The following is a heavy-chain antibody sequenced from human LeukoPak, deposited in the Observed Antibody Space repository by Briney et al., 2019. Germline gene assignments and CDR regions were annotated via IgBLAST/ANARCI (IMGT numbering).Heavy chain of an antibody. V-gene: IGHV3-21*01. J-gene: IGHJ4*02. CDR3: GRSDYGDFPYYFDY. D-gene: IGHD4-17*01. CDR2: ISSSSSYI. Sequence: GGSLRLSCAASGFTFSNYGMHWVRQAPGKGLEWVSYISSSSSYIYYADSVKGRFTISRDSAKNSLSLQMNSLRAEDTAVYYCGRSDYGDFPYYFDYWGQGTLVTVSS. CDR1: GFTFSNYG.